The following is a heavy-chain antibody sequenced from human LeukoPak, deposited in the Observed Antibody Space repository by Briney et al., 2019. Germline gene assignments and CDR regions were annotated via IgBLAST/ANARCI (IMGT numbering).Heavy chain of an antibody. CDR3: ARDVPGGIPYYFDY. J-gene: IGHJ4*02. D-gene: IGHD3-16*01. CDR1: GFTFSSYA. Sequence: GGSLRLSCAASGFTFSSYAMTWVRQPPGKGLEWVSTISGSGGSTYYVDSVKGRFTISRDNSKNTVYVQMNSLRADDTAVYYCARDVPGGIPYYFDYWGQGTLVTVSS. V-gene: IGHV3-23*01. CDR2: ISGSGGST.